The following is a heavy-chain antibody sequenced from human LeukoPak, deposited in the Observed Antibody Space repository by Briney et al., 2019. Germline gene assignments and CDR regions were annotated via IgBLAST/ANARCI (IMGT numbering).Heavy chain of an antibody. CDR3: AREMNYDFWSGYYRGPFDY. CDR2: INTDGSST. Sequence: GGSLRLSCAASGFTFSSYWMHWVRQAPGKGLVWVSRINTDGSSTSYADSVKGRFTISRDNAKNTLYLQMNSLRAEDTAVYYCAREMNYDFWSGYYRGPFDYWGQGTLVTVSS. D-gene: IGHD3-3*01. CDR1: GFTFSSYW. J-gene: IGHJ4*02. V-gene: IGHV3-74*01.